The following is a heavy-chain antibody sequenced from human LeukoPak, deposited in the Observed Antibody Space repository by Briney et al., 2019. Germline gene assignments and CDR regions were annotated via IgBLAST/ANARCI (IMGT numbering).Heavy chain of an antibody. J-gene: IGHJ5*02. V-gene: IGHV1-2*02. CDR2: INPNSGGT. CDR1: GYTFTCYY. Sequence: ASVKVSCKASGYTFTCYYMHWVRQAPGQGLEWMGWINPNSGGTNYAQKFQGRVTMTRDTSISTAYIELSRLRSDDPAVYYCTSIAVAGTPHLNWFDPWGQGTLVTVSS. CDR3: TSIAVAGTPHLNWFDP. D-gene: IGHD6-19*01.